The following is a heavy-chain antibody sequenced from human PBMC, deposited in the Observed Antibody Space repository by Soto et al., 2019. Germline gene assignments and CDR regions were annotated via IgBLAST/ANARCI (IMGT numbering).Heavy chain of an antibody. Sequence: TGGSLRLSCAASGFTFSSYAMHWVRQAPGKGLEWVAVISYDGSNKYYADSVKGRFTISRDNSKNTLYLQMNSLRAEDTAVYYCARSPGYGLYYFDYWGQGTLVTVS. J-gene: IGHJ4*02. CDR2: ISYDGSNK. CDR1: GFTFSSYA. CDR3: ARSPGYGLYYFDY. V-gene: IGHV3-30-3*01. D-gene: IGHD2-8*01.